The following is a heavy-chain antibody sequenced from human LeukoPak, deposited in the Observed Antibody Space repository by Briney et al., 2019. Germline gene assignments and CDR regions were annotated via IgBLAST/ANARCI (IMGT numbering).Heavy chain of an antibody. CDR2: IIAIFGRA. J-gene: IGHJ4*02. Sequence: SVKVSCKASGGTFSTQAVSWVRQAPGQGLEWMGGIIAIFGRAAYAQKFQGKVTITADISPSTAYMELSGLGSEDPAVYYCAAISSSGWFYFDSWGQGTLVTVSS. CDR3: AAISSSGWFYFDS. CDR1: GGTFSTQA. D-gene: IGHD6-19*01. V-gene: IGHV1-69*06.